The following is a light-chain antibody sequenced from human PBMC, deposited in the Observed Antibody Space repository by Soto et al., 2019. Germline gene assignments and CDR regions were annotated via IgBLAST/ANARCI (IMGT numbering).Light chain of an antibody. J-gene: IGKJ5*01. CDR1: QSVSSSY. Sequence: DIVMTQSPDSLALSPGERATLSCRASQSVSSSYLAWYQQKPGQAPRLLIYGASSRATGIPDRFSGTGSETDFTLTISRLEPEDFAVYYCQQYDNSPITFGQGTRLEIK. CDR2: GAS. V-gene: IGKV3-20*01. CDR3: QQYDNSPIT.